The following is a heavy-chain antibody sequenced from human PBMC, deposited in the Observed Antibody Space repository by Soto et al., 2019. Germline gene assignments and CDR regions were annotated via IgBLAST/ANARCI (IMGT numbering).Heavy chain of an antibody. CDR2: ISGSGGST. J-gene: IGHJ3*02. CDR1: GFTFSSYA. V-gene: IGHV3-23*01. Sequence: GSLRLSCAASGFTFSSYAMSCVRQAPGKGLEWVSAISGSGGSTYYADSVKGRFTISRDNSKNTLYLQMNSLRAEDTAVYYCAKLFIWAPPTLLGYCSGGSCYSLAFDIWGQGTMVTVSS. CDR3: AKLFIWAPPTLLGYCSGGSCYSLAFDI. D-gene: IGHD2-15*01.